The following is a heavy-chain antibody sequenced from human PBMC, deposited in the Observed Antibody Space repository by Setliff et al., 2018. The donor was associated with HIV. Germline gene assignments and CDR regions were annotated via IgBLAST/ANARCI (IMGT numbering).Heavy chain of an antibody. V-gene: IGHV3-15*01. CDR1: GLAYKNAW. D-gene: IGHD2-21*01. CDR3: ATDVPYSGGALNN. CDR2: IKSKYHGGTA. J-gene: IGHJ3*02. Sequence: GGSLRLSCVVSGLAYKNAWMMWVRQGPGKGPEWVGRIKSKYHGGTADYAASVKGRFTISRDDSKNTVYLQMHGLKIEDTALYYCATDVPYSGGALNNWGQGTVVTVSS.